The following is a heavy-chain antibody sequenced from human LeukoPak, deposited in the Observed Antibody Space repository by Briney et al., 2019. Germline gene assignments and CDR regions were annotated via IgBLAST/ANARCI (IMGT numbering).Heavy chain of an antibody. D-gene: IGHD1-26*01. J-gene: IGHJ4*02. Sequence: GGSLRLSCAASGFTFSNYALHWVRQAPGKGLEWVAVISYVGSNKYYADSVKGRFTISRDNSKNTVSLQMNSLRTDDTAVYFCAKSSGSGFDHWGQGTLVTVSS. CDR1: GFTFSNYA. V-gene: IGHV3-30*04. CDR2: ISYVGSNK. CDR3: AKSSGSGFDH.